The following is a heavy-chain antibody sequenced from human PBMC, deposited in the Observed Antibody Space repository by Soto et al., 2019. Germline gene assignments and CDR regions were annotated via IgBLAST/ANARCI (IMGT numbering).Heavy chain of an antibody. Sequence: ASVKVSCKASGYTFTGYGIGWVRQAPGQGLEWMGWISAYNGNTNYAQKLQGRVTMTTDTSTSTAYMELRSLRSDDTAVYYCARAQTYDFWSGYSDFDYWGQGTLVTVSS. CDR2: ISAYNGNT. J-gene: IGHJ4*02. D-gene: IGHD3-3*01. CDR1: GYTFTGYG. CDR3: ARAQTYDFWSGYSDFDY. V-gene: IGHV1-18*01.